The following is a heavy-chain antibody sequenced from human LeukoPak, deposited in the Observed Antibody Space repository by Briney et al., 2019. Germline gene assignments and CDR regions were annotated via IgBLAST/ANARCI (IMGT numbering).Heavy chain of an antibody. J-gene: IGHJ4*02. CDR2: IYYSGST. D-gene: IGHD3-10*02. V-gene: IGHV4-39*01. Sequence: SETLSLTCTVSGGSISSSSYYWGWIRQPPGKGLEWIGSIYYSGSTYYNPSLKSRVTISVDTSKNQFSLKLSSVTAADTAVYYCARPSPVVRGVNPPDYWGQGTLVTVSS. CDR1: GGSISSSSYY. CDR3: ARPSPVVRGVNPPDY.